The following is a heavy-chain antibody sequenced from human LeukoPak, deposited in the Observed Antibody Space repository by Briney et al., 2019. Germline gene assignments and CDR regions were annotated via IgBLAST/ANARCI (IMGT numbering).Heavy chain of an antibody. CDR3: NIAAAGKIDY. CDR1: GFTFDDYG. D-gene: IGHD6-13*01. J-gene: IGHJ4*02. CDR2: INWSDGST. Sequence: GGSLRLSCAASGFTFDDYGMSWVRQAPGKGPEWVSGINWSDGSTAYADSVKGRFTISRDNAKNSLYLQMNSLRAEDTAVYYCNIAAAGKIDYWGQGTLVTVSS. V-gene: IGHV3-20*04.